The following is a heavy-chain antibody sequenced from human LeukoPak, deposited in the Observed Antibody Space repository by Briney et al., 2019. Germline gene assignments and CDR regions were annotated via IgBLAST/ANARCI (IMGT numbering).Heavy chain of an antibody. Sequence: ASVKVSCKASGYTFTSYYMHWVRQAPGQGLEWMGWINPHSSDTKYAPNFRGRVTWTRDTSLNTTYMELSSLTSEDTAIYYCARAHQLGAFDFWGQGTLVTVSS. CDR1: GYTFTSYY. CDR2: INPHSSDT. CDR3: ARAHQLGAFDF. V-gene: IGHV1-2*02. D-gene: IGHD1-1*01. J-gene: IGHJ3*01.